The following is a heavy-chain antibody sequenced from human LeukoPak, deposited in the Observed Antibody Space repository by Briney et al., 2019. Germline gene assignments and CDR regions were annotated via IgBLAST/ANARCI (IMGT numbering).Heavy chain of an antibody. Sequence: GSLRLSCAASGFTFSSYSMNWVRQAPGKGLEWVSSISSSSSYIYYADSVKGRFTISRDNAKNSLYLQMNSLRAEDTAAYYCARDLGGYGDYDVDGMDVWGQGTTVTVSS. D-gene: IGHD4-17*01. J-gene: IGHJ6*02. CDR3: ARDLGGYGDYDVDGMDV. CDR1: GFTFSSYS. CDR2: ISSSSSYI. V-gene: IGHV3-21*01.